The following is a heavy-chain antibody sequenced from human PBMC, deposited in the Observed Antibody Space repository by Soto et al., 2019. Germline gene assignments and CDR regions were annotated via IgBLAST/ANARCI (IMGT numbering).Heavy chain of an antibody. CDR1: GFTVSSNY. J-gene: IGHJ3*02. D-gene: IGHD4-17*01. CDR3: ASAHHDYGDYGPGAFDI. V-gene: IGHV3-53*01. Sequence: EVQLVESGGGLIQPGGSLRLSCAASGFTVSSNYMSWVRQAPGKGLEWVSVIYSGGSTYYADSVKGRFTISRDNSKNTLCLQMNSLRAEDTAVYYCASAHHDYGDYGPGAFDIWGQGTMVTVSS. CDR2: IYSGGST.